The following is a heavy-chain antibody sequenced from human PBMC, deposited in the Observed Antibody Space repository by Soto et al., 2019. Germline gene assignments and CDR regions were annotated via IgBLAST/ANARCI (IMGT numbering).Heavy chain of an antibody. Sequence: QVQLQQWGAGLLKPSETLSLTCAVYGGSFSGYYWSWIRQPPGKGLEWIGEINHSGSTNYNPSLKSRVTISVDTSKNQFSLKLSSVTAADTAVYYCARRSPRHWFDPWGQGTLVTVSS. V-gene: IGHV4-34*01. J-gene: IGHJ5*02. CDR3: ARRSPRHWFDP. CDR2: INHSGST. CDR1: GGSFSGYY.